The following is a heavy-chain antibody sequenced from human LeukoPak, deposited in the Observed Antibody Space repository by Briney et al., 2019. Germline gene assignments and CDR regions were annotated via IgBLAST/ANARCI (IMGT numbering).Heavy chain of an antibody. CDR2: MNPNRGNT. CDR3: ARGGYGSGSYYWIGWFDP. D-gene: IGHD3-10*01. J-gene: IGHJ5*02. CDR1: GYTFTSYD. V-gene: IGHV1-8*03. Sequence: ASVKVSCKASGYTFTSYDINWVGRATGQGLEWMGWMNPNRGNTGYAQKFQGRGTITRNTSISTAYMELSSLRSEDTAVYYCARGGYGSGSYYWIGWFDPWGQGTLVTVSS.